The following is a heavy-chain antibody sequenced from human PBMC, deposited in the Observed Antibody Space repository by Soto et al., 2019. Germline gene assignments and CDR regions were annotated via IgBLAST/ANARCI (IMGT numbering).Heavy chain of an antibody. J-gene: IGHJ4*02. Sequence: SETLSLTCTVSSGSFSTYYWSWIRQPAGKGLEWIGRIYSTGSTLYNTSLKSRITMSVDTSKNQFSLKLSSVTAADTAVYYCAGGAAADYFDYWGQGTLVTVSS. V-gene: IGHV4-4*07. CDR2: IYSTGST. CDR1: SGSFSTYY. CDR3: AGGAAADYFDY. D-gene: IGHD6-13*01.